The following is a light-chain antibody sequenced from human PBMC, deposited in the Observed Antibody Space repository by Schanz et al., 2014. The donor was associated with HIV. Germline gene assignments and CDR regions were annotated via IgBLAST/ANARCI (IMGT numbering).Light chain of an antibody. CDR1: SSNIRSNT. V-gene: IGLV1-44*01. CDR2: GDN. Sequence: QSVLTQPPSASGTPGQRVTISCSGRSSNIRSNTVNWYQQLPGTAPKLLIFGDNQRPSGVPDRFSGSKSGTSASLANSGLQSEDEADYYCAAWDDSLNGVFGGGTKLTIL. CDR3: AAWDDSLNGV. J-gene: IGLJ3*02.